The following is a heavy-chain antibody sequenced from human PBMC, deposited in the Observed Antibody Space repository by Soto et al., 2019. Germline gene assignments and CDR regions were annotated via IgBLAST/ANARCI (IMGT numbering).Heavy chain of an antibody. J-gene: IGHJ6*02. CDR1: GYTFTSYA. CDR3: ASSSGIAAAGTPYGMDV. CDR2: INPNSGGT. Sequence: ASVKVSCKASGYTFTSYAMHWVRQAPGQGLEWMGWINPNSGGTNYAQKFQGWVTMTRDTSISTAYMELSRLRSDDTAVYYCASSSGIAAAGTPYGMDVWGQGTTVTVSS. V-gene: IGHV1-2*04. D-gene: IGHD6-13*01.